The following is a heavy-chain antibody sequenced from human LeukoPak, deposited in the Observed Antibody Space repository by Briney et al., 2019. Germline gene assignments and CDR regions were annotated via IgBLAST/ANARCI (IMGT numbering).Heavy chain of an antibody. CDR2: ISGSSGST. Sequence: QSGGSLRLSCAASGFTFSSYAMSWVRQAPGKGLEWVSGISGSSGSTYYADSVKGRFTISRDNSKNTLYLQMNSLRAEDTAVYYCAKDKDFWSGYYFDYWGQGTLVTVSS. J-gene: IGHJ4*02. CDR1: GFTFSSYA. D-gene: IGHD3-3*01. V-gene: IGHV3-23*01. CDR3: AKDKDFWSGYYFDY.